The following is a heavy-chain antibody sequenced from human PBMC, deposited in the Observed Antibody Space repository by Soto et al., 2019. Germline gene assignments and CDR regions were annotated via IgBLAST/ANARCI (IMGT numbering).Heavy chain of an antibody. CDR3: APLSVSLSGPYGIHV. CDR1: GYSVSSSDYY. J-gene: IGHJ6*02. CDR2: MLYSGLT. D-gene: IGHD2-15*01. Sequence: PSETLSLTCSVSGYSVSSSDYYWAWIRRPPGKGPEWIGSMLYSGLTYYNPSLKSRVTLSVDTSKNQFSVRLNSVTASDTAVYYCAPLSVSLSGPYGIHVWGQGTTVTVSS. V-gene: IGHV4-39*01.